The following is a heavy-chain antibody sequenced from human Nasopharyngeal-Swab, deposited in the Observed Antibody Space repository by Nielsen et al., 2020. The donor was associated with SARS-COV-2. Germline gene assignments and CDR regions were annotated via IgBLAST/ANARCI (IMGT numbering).Heavy chain of an antibody. D-gene: IGHD3-3*01. CDR3: AKYAHYDFLSGYHLGWFDP. CDR2: IYYSGGA. V-gene: IGHV4-59*01. Sequence: WIRQPPGKGLEWIGYIYYSGGANYNLSLKSRVTISVDTSKDQFSLKLNSVTAADTAVYYCAKYAHYDFLSGYHLGWFDPWDQGTLVTVSS. J-gene: IGHJ5*02.